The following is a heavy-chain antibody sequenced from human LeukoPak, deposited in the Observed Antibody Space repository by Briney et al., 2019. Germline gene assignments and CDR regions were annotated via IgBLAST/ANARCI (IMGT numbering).Heavy chain of an antibody. D-gene: IGHD4-11*01. CDR2: ISSSSSTI. Sequence: GGSLRLSCVASGFTFSSHNMNWVRQAPGKGLEWVSYISSSSSTIYYADSVKGRFTISRDNAKNSLYLQMNSLRAEDTAVYYCARDLLPTVTTLGAFDIWGQGTMVTVSS. CDR3: ARDLLPTVTTLGAFDI. V-gene: IGHV3-48*01. CDR1: GFTFSSHN. J-gene: IGHJ3*02.